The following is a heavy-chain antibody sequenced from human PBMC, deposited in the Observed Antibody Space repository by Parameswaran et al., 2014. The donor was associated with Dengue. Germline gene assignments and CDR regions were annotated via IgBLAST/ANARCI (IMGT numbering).Heavy chain of an antibody. J-gene: IGHJ4*02. Sequence: WIRQPPGKGLEWVAVISYDGSNKYYADSVKGRFTISRDNSKNTLYLQMNSLRAEDTAVYYCALPYDSYSYGPHRGDYWGQGTLVTVSS. CDR2: ISYDGSNK. CDR3: ALPYDSYSYGPHRGDY. D-gene: IGHD5-18*01. V-gene: IGHV3-30*04.